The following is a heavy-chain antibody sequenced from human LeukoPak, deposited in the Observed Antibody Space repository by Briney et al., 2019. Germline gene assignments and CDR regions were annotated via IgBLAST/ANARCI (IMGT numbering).Heavy chain of an antibody. CDR2: IYYSGST. CDR3: ARDGGWLDY. D-gene: IGHD3-9*01. V-gene: IGHV4-59*01. CDR1: GGSISSYY. J-gene: IGHJ4*02. Sequence: PSETLSLTCTVSGGSISSYYWSWIRQPPGKGLEWIGYIYYSGSTNYNPSLKSRVTISVDTSKNQFSLKLSSVTAADTAVYYCARDGGWLDYWGQGTLVTVSS.